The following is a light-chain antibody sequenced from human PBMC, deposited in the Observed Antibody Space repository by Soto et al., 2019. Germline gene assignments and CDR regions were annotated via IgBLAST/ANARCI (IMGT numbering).Light chain of an antibody. CDR1: SSDVGGYNY. CDR3: CSYSGTYTEV. V-gene: IGLV2-11*01. Sequence: QSVLTQPRSVSGSPGQSVTISCTGTSSDVGGYNYVSWYQQYAGKTPKLLIYDVSKRPSGVPDRFSGSKSGNTASLSISWLQAEDEAAYYCCSYSGTYTEVFGGGTKLTVL. CDR2: DVS. J-gene: IGLJ2*01.